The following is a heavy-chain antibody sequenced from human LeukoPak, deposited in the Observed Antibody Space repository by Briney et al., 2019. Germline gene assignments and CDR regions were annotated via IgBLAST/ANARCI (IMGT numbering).Heavy chain of an antibody. CDR1: GGSISSYY. Sequence: SETLSLTCTVSGGSISSYYWSWIRQPPGKGLEWIGYIYYSGRTNYNPSLKSRVTISVDTSKNQFSLKLSSVTAADTAVYYCARDLSSGEPYNWFDPWGQGTLVTVSS. V-gene: IGHV4-59*01. CDR2: IYYSGRT. CDR3: ARDLSSGEPYNWFDP. D-gene: IGHD6-19*01. J-gene: IGHJ5*02.